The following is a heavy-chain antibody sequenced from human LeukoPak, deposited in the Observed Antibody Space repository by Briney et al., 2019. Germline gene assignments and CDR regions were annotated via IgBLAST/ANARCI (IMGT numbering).Heavy chain of an antibody. CDR1: GGSFSGYY. V-gene: IGHV4-34*01. CDR2: INHSGST. D-gene: IGHD5-18*01. Sequence: SETLSLTCAVYGGSFSGYYWSWIRQPPGKGLEWIGEINHSGSTNYNPSLKSRVTISVDTSKNQFSLKLSSVTAADTAVYYCASNAPRGYSYGFPHYWGQGILVTVSS. CDR3: ASNAPRGYSYGFPHY. J-gene: IGHJ4*02.